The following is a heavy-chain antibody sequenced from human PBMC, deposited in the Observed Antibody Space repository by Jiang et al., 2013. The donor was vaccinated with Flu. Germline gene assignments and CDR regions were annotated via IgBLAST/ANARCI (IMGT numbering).Heavy chain of an antibody. CDR2: IDPSDSYS. D-gene: IGHD2-2*01. Sequence: GAEVKKPGESLRISCKGSGYSFTSYWISWVRQMPGKGLEWMGRIDPSDSYSNYSPSFQGHVTISVDKSFTTAYLQWSSLKASDTAMYYCARSTSTHLFHFDYWGQGTLVTVSS. J-gene: IGHJ4*02. CDR3: ARSTSTHLFHFDY. V-gene: IGHV5-10-1*01. CDR1: GYSFTSYW.